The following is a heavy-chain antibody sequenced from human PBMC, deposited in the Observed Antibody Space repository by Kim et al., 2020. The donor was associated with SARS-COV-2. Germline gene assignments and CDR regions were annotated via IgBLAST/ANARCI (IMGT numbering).Heavy chain of an antibody. D-gene: IGHD6-19*01. CDR3: ARGLSSVAGGYNWFDP. CDR1: GFTFSSYA. CDR2: ISYDGSNK. J-gene: IGHJ5*02. V-gene: IGHV3-30-3*01. Sequence: GGSLRLSCAASGFTFSSYAMHWVRQAPGKGLEWVAVISYDGSNKYYADSVKGRFTISRDNSKNTLYLQMNSLRAEDTAVYYCARGLSSVAGGYNWFDPWGQGTLVTVSS.